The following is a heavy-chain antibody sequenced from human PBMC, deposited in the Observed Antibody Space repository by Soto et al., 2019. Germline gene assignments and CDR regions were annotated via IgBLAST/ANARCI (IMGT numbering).Heavy chain of an antibody. Sequence: ASVKVSCKASGYTFTSYDINWVRLVTGQGLEWMGWMNPNTGNAGYAQKFQGRVTMTRSTSISTAYMELSSLGSEDTAVYYCAKKYPYGNDDFHQGGQGTPVTVSS. CDR3: AKKYPYGNDDFHQ. J-gene: IGHJ4*02. V-gene: IGHV1-8*01. CDR1: GYTFTSYD. D-gene: IGHD3-10*01. CDR2: MNPNTGNA.